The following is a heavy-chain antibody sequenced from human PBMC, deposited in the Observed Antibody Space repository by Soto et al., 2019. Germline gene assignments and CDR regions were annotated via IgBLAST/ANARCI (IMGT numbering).Heavy chain of an antibody. V-gene: IGHV3-11*01. Sequence: GGSLRLSCAASGFTFRDYYMSWIRQAPGKGLEWVSYISSSGSTIYYGDSVKGRFTISRDNAKNSLYLQMNSLRAEDTAVYYCARFRGDYGDYEYYFDYWGQGTQDTVSS. J-gene: IGHJ4*02. CDR1: GFTFRDYY. CDR2: ISSSGSTI. CDR3: ARFRGDYGDYEYYFDY. D-gene: IGHD4-17*01.